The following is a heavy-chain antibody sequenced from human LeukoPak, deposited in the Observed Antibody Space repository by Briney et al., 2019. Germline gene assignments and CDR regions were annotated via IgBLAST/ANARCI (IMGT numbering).Heavy chain of an antibody. V-gene: IGHV3-33*01. CDR3: ARDLVVGATAYYFDY. Sequence: GGSLRLSCAASGFTFTNYGMHWVRQAPGKGLEWVAVTWYDGSNKYYADSVKGRFTISRDNSKNTLYLQMNSLRAEDTAVYYCARDLVVGATAYYFDYWGQGTLVTVSS. D-gene: IGHD1-26*01. CDR2: TWYDGSNK. CDR1: GFTFTNYG. J-gene: IGHJ4*02.